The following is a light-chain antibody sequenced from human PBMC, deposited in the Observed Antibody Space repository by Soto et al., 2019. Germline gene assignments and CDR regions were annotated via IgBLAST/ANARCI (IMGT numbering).Light chain of an antibody. Sequence: EIVLTQSPATLSLSPGERATLSCRASQSVNSRLAWYQQKPGQAPRLLIYDASNRATGIPARFSGSGSGTDFTLTISSLEPEDFAVYYCQQRINWSPTFGGGTKVEIK. CDR2: DAS. V-gene: IGKV3-11*01. CDR3: QQRINWSPT. CDR1: QSVNSR. J-gene: IGKJ4*01.